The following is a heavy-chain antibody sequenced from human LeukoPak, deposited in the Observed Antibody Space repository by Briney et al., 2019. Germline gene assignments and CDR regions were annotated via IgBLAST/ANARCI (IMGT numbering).Heavy chain of an antibody. D-gene: IGHD6-6*01. J-gene: IGHJ6*03. CDR2: IYYSGST. V-gene: IGHV4-39*07. Sequence: SETLSLTCTVSGGSISSSSYYWGWIRQPPGKGLEWIGSIYYSGSTYYNPSLKSRVTISVDTSKNQFSLKLSSVTAADTAVYYCARAIAARDYYYYMDVWGKGTTVTVSS. CDR1: GGSISSSSYY. CDR3: ARAIAARDYYYYMDV.